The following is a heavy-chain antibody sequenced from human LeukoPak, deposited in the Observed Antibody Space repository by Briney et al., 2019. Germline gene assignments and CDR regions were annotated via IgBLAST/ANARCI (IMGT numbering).Heavy chain of an antibody. CDR2: ISYHGSNE. D-gene: IGHD3-9*01. V-gene: IGHV3-30*03. J-gene: IGHJ4*02. CDR1: GFTFSTYP. CDR3: ARVHDTTGYYHYFDS. Sequence: GGSLRLSCEASGFTFSTYPMHWVRQAPDQGLEWVAMISYHGSNEYYADSVKGRFTISRDNSKNTLYLQMTNPRVEDTAIYYCARVHDTTGYYHYFDSWGQGTLVTVSS.